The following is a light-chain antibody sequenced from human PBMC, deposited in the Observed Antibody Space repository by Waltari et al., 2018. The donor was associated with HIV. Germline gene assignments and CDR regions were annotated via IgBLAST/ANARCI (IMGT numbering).Light chain of an antibody. CDR2: GKN. V-gene: IGLV1-44*01. Sequence: QSVLTQPPSASGTPGPRVTISCSGSNSTIGRNTVSWFQQLPGPAPKVLIYGKNQRPSGVPDRFSGSKSGTSASLAISGLQSDDEADYFCASWDDSFNGPVFGGGTKLTVV. J-gene: IGLJ2*01. CDR1: NSTIGRNT. CDR3: ASWDDSFNGPV.